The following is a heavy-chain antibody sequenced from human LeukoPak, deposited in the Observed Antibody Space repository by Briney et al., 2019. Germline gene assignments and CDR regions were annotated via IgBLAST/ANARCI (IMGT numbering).Heavy chain of an antibody. Sequence: GESLKISCKGSGYRFTSYWIVWVRQMPGKGLEWMGIIYPGDSDTRYSPSFQGQVTISADKSISTAYLQWSSLKASDTAMYYCARLTGYSSSWYSNYYYYYYMDVWGKGTTVTVSS. J-gene: IGHJ6*03. CDR2: IYPGDSDT. D-gene: IGHD6-13*01. CDR3: ARLTGYSSSWYSNYYYYYYMDV. CDR1: GYRFTSYW. V-gene: IGHV5-51*01.